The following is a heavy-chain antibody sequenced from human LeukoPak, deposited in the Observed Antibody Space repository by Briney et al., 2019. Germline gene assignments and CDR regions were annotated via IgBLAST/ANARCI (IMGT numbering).Heavy chain of an antibody. CDR1: GFTFSNAW. Sequence: GGSLRLSCATSGFTFSNAWMNWVRQAPGKGLEWVSAISGSGGSTYYADSVKGRFTISRDNSKNTLYLQMNSLRAEDTAVYYCAKGPMIVVVRGGNFDYWGQGTLVTVSS. V-gene: IGHV3-23*01. J-gene: IGHJ4*02. D-gene: IGHD3-22*01. CDR3: AKGPMIVVVRGGNFDY. CDR2: ISGSGGST.